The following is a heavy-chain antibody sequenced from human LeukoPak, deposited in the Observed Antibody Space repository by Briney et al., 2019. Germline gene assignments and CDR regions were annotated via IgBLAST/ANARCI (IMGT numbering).Heavy chain of an antibody. V-gene: IGHV3-23*01. CDR3: AKVPYSDYGSGRPPFMDV. CDR2: ISDSGSYT. CDR1: GFTFSNYA. Sequence: GGSLRLSCAASGFTFSNYAMSWVRQAPGKGLEWASTISDSGSYTYYADSVKGRFTISRDNSKNTLYLQMDSLRAEDTAIYYCAKVPYSDYGSGRPPFMDVWGQGTTVAVSS. J-gene: IGHJ6*02. D-gene: IGHD3-10*01.